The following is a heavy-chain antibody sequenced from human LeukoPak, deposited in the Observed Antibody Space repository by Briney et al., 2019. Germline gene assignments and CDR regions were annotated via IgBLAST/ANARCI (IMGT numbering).Heavy chain of an antibody. Sequence: SETLSLTCTVSGGSISSGSYYWSWIRQPAGKGLEWIGRIYTSGSTNYNPSLKSRVTISVDTSKNQFSLKLSSVTAADTAVYYCARADSAADYYHYGMDVWGQGTTVTVSS. CDR1: GGSISSGSYY. D-gene: IGHD6-13*01. V-gene: IGHV4-61*02. CDR2: IYTSGST. J-gene: IGHJ6*02. CDR3: ARADSAADYYHYGMDV.